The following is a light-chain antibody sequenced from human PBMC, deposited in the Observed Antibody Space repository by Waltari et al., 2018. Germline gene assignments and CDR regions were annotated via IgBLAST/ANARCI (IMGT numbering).Light chain of an antibody. V-gene: IGKV3-20*01. CDR1: QSVSSSY. CDR2: GAS. CDR3: QQYSSSPYT. Sequence: EIVLKQSPGTLSLSPGERATLSCRASQSVSSSYLAWYQQKPGQAPRLLIYGASSRATGIPDRFSGSGSGTDFTLTISRLEPEDFAVYYCQQYSSSPYTFGQGTKLEIK. J-gene: IGKJ2*01.